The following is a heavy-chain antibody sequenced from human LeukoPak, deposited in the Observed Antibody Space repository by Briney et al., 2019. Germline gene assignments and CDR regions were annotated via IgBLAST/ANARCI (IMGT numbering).Heavy chain of an antibody. J-gene: IGHJ6*02. CDR2: IYTSGST. CDR3: ARDYISGSSWSMGYGMDV. D-gene: IGHD6-13*01. CDR1: GGSISSGNYY. Sequence: PSETLSLTCTVSGGSISSGNYYWSWIRQPAGKGLEWIGRIYTSGSTNYNPSLKSRVTISVDTSKNQSSLKLSSVTAADTAVYYCARDYISGSSWSMGYGMDVWGQGTTVTVSS. V-gene: IGHV4-61*02.